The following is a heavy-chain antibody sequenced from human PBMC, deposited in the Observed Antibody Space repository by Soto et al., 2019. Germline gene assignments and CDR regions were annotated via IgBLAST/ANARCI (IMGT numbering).Heavy chain of an antibody. CDR2: ISGSGGST. Sequence: PGGSLRLSCAASGFTFSSYAMSWVRQAPGKGLKWVSAISGSGGSTYYADSVKGRFTISRDNSKNTLYLQMNSLRAEDTAVYYCAKGGLDYYDSSGYAPRYGMDVWGQGTTVTASS. CDR1: GFTFSSYA. V-gene: IGHV3-23*01. D-gene: IGHD3-22*01. CDR3: AKGGLDYYDSSGYAPRYGMDV. J-gene: IGHJ6*02.